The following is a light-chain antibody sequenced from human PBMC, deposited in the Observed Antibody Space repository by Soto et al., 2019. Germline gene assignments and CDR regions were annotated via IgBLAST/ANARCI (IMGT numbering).Light chain of an antibody. CDR1: QSVSNNY. Sequence: EIVMTQSPAALSMSPGERATLSCRAGQSVSNNYLAWYQQKPGQAPRLHIYGASNRATGIPDRFSGSGSGTDFTLTISRLEPEDFAVYYGQQYGSAGTFGQGTNVDI. CDR2: GAS. CDR3: QQYGSAGT. J-gene: IGKJ1*01. V-gene: IGKV3-20*01.